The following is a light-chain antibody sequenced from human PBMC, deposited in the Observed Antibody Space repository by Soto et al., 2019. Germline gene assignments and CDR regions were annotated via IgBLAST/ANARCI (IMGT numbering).Light chain of an antibody. J-gene: IGLJ1*01. Sequence: QSALTQPASVSGSPGQSITISCTGTSSDVGSYKFVSWYQQHPGKAPKLMIYEGSKRPSGVSNRFSGSKSGNTASLTISGIQAEDEADYYCCSYAGSRTWVLGTGTKLTVL. CDR2: EGS. CDR3: CSYAGSRTWV. CDR1: SSDVGSYKF. V-gene: IGLV2-23*01.